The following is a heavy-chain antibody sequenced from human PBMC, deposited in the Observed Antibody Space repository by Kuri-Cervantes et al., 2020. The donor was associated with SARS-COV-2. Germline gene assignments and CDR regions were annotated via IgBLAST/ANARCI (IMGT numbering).Heavy chain of an antibody. CDR1: GFTFSSYS. D-gene: IGHD2-21*01. CDR3: AREIEGFDI. J-gene: IGHJ3*02. Sequence: GGSLRLSCAASGFTFSSYSMNWVRQAPGKGLEWVSSISSSSYIYHGDSVKGRFIISRDNAKNSLYLQMTSLRAEDTAVYYCAREIEGFDIWGQGTMVTVSS. CDR2: ISSSSYI. V-gene: IGHV3-21*01.